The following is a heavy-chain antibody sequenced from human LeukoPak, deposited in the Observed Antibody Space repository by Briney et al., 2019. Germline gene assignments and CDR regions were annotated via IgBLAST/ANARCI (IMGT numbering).Heavy chain of an antibody. J-gene: IGHJ6*02. CDR2: ISYDGSNK. CDR3: ARDPRFLEWLLYYYYGMDV. D-gene: IGHD3-3*01. Sequence: PGGSLRLSCAASGFTFSSYAMHWVRRAPGKGLEWVAVISYDGSNKYYADSVKGRFTISRDNSKNTLYLQMNSLRAEDTAVYYCARDPRFLEWLLYYYYGMDVWGQGTTVTVSS. V-gene: IGHV3-30-3*01. CDR1: GFTFSSYA.